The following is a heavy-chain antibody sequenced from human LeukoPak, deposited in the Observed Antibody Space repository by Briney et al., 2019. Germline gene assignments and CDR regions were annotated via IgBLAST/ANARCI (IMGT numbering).Heavy chain of an antibody. J-gene: IGHJ6*03. CDR3: AREGIAAAGSDYYYYYYMDV. CDR1: GYTFTGYY. V-gene: IGHV1-2*02. CDR2: INPNSGGT. D-gene: IGHD6-13*01. Sequence: ASVKVSCKASGYTFTGYYMHWVRQAPGQGLEWMGWINPNSGGTNYAQKFQGRVTMTRDTSTSTAYMELRSLRSDDTAVYYCAREGIAAAGSDYYYYYYMDVWGKGTTVTVSS.